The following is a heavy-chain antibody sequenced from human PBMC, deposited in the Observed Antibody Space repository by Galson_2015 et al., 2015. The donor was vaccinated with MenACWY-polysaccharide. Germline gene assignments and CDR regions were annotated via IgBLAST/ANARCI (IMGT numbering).Heavy chain of an antibody. CDR1: GYSFTNYW. V-gene: IGHV5-51*03. CDR3: APLNSRGFTKKLGFEN. D-gene: IGHD3-16*01. Sequence: QSGAEVKKPGESLTISCKGSGYSFTNYWIGWVRQMPGKGLEWMGSVYPGDSDAKYSPSFQGQVTFSADKSISTAFLHWSSLKASDNAMYYCAPLNSRGFTKKLGFENWGQGTVVTVSS. CDR2: VYPGDSDA. J-gene: IGHJ4*02.